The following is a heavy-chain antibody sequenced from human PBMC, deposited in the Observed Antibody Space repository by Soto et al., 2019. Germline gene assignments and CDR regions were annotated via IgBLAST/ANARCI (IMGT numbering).Heavy chain of an antibody. V-gene: IGHV4-61*01. Sequence: QVQLQESGPGLVKPSETLSLTCAVSGDSVSIDNYYWSGIRQPPGKGLEGIGYIYYSGTTNCNSYLKSRLSLSVDMSKNQFSLKLASVTAADTAVYFCARSQRGRTAFTFDYWGQGALVTVSS. D-gene: IGHD3-16*01. CDR3: ARSQRGRTAFTFDY. CDR2: IYYSGTT. CDR1: GDSVSIDNYY. J-gene: IGHJ4*02.